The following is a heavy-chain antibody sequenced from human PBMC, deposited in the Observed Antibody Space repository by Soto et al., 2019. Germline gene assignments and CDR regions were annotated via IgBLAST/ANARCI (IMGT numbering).Heavy chain of an antibody. CDR2: INHSGST. D-gene: IGHD6-19*01. J-gene: IGHJ4*02. Sequence: QVQLQQWGAGLLKPSETLSLTCAVYGGSFSGYYWSWIRQPPGKGLEWIGEINHSGSTNYNPSLKSRVTISVDTSKNQFSLKLSSVTAADTAVYYCARESGDSGWGYWGQGTLVTVSS. CDR1: GGSFSGYY. CDR3: ARESGDSGWGY. V-gene: IGHV4-34*01.